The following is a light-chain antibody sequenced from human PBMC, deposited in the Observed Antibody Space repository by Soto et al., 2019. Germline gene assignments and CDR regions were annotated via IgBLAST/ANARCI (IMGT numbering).Light chain of an antibody. Sequence: SSELTQPPSVSVSPGQTARITCSGDALPKQYAYWYQQKPGQAPVLVIYKDSERPSGIPERFSGSSSGTTVTLIISGVQAEDEADYYCQSADSSGTVVFGGGTKLTVL. J-gene: IGLJ2*01. CDR3: QSADSSGTVV. CDR2: KDS. CDR1: ALPKQY. V-gene: IGLV3-25*03.